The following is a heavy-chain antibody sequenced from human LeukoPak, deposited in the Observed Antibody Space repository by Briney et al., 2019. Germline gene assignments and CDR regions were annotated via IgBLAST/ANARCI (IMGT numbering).Heavy chain of an antibody. D-gene: IGHD5-18*01. CDR1: GFTFNIHW. J-gene: IGHJ4*02. V-gene: IGHV3-23*01. CDR2: ISGSGGST. Sequence: GGSLRLSCVASGFTFNIHWMTWVRQAPGKGLEWVSAISGSGGSTYYADSVKGRFTISRDNSKNTLYLQMNSLRAEDTAVYYCAKVNGYSYGSYYFDYWGQGTLVTVSS. CDR3: AKVNGYSYGSYYFDY.